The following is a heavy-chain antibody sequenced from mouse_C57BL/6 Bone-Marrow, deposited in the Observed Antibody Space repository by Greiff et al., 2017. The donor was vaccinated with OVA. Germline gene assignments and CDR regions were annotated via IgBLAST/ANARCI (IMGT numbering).Heavy chain of an antibody. D-gene: IGHD2-2*01. Sequence: DVHLVESGGGLVQPGESLKLSCESNEYEFPSHDMSWVRKTPEKRLELVAAINSDGGSTYYPDTMERRFIISRDNTKKTLYLQMSSLRSEDTALYYCAIHLLWLRRGAYWGQGTLVTVSA. J-gene: IGHJ3*01. V-gene: IGHV5-2*01. CDR1: EYEFPSHD. CDR3: AIHLLWLRRGAY. CDR2: INSDGGST.